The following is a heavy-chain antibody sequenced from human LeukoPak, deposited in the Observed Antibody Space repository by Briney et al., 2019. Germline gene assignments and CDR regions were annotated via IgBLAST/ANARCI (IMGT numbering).Heavy chain of an antibody. CDR2: IIPIFGTA. CDR1: GGTFSSYA. J-gene: IGHJ3*02. CDR3: ARGYGSGHGYSAFDI. V-gene: IGHV1-69*06. D-gene: IGHD3-10*01. Sequence: SVKVSCKASGGTFSSYAISWVRQAPGQGLEWMGGIIPIFGTANYAQKFQGRVTITADKSTSTAYMELSSLRSGDTAVYYCARGYGSGHGYSAFDIWGQGTMVTVSS.